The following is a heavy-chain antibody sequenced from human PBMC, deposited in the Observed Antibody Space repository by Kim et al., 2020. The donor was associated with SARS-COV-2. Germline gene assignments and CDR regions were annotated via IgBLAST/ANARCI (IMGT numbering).Heavy chain of an antibody. CDR3: ARVGYSSGWFSAFDI. V-gene: IGHV4-34*01. J-gene: IGHJ3*02. Sequence: PSLKSRVTISVDTSKNQFSLKLSSVTAADTAVYYCARVGYSSGWFSAFDIWGQGTMVTVSS. D-gene: IGHD6-19*01.